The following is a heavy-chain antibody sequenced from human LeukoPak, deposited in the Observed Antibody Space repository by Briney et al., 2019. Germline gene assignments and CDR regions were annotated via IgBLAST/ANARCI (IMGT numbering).Heavy chain of an antibody. V-gene: IGHV3-48*02. Sequence: GVSLRLSCAASGFTFSSYSMNWVRQAPGKGLEWVAYIRGRDSLIYYADSVKGRFTISGDNAQNSLCLQMNSLRDEDTAVYYCVRDTNWAFDYWGQGALVTVSS. CDR2: IRGRDSLI. CDR3: VRDTNWAFDY. J-gene: IGHJ4*02. CDR1: GFTFSSYS. D-gene: IGHD7-27*01.